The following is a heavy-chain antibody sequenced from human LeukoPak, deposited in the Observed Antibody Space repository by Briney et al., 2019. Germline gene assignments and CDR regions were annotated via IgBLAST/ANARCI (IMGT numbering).Heavy chain of an antibody. CDR3: ARRWIAAAGTDY. CDR2: IYYSGST. J-gene: IGHJ4*02. D-gene: IGHD6-13*01. Sequence: SETLSLTCTVSGGSISSSSYYWGWIRQPPGKGLEWIGSIYYSGSTYYNPSLKSRVTISVDTSKNQFSLKLSSVTAADTAVYYCARRWIAAAGTDYWGQGTLVTVSS. CDR1: GGSISSSSYY. V-gene: IGHV4-39*01.